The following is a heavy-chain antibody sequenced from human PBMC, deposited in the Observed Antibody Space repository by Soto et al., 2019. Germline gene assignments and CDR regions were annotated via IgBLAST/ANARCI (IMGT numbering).Heavy chain of an antibody. CDR2: IYYSGST. D-gene: IGHD6-19*01. CDR1: GGSINSSSYF. V-gene: IGHV4-39*01. J-gene: IGHJ5*02. CDR3: ARHYSSGSRDWFDP. Sequence: SETLSLTCSVSGGSINSSSYFWGWVRQPPGKGLEWIGSIYYSGSTYYNPSLRSRVTISVDTSKNQFSLKLSSVTAADTAVFYCARHYSSGSRDWFDPWGQGTLVTVSS.